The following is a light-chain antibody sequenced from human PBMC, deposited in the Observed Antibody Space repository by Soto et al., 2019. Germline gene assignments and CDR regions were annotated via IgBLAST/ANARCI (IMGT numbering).Light chain of an antibody. CDR1: ESVLYRDGNSY. J-gene: IGKJ2*01. CDR2: KVS. Sequence: DVVMTQSPLSLPVTLGQSASVSCRSSESVLYRDGNSYLSWFQQRPGQSPRRLIYKVSSRGSGVPDRVSGSGSDTDFTLKISRVEAEDVGVYYCMQGTYWPYTFGQGTQLEIK. V-gene: IGKV2-30*01. CDR3: MQGTYWPYT.